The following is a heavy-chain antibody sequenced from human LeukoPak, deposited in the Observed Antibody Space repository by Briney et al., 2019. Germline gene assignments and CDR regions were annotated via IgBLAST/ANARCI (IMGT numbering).Heavy chain of an antibody. CDR2: IDNDGSDR. CDR1: GFTFRNYW. V-gene: IGHV3-74*01. Sequence: GXSLRLSCAASGFTFRNYWIHWVRQAPGKGVVWISRIDNDGSDRIYADSVKGRFTISRDNAKNTLYLQMNSLRAEDTAVYYCARGGYHHGFDIWGQGTMVTVSS. CDR3: ARGGYHHGFDI. J-gene: IGHJ3*02. D-gene: IGHD5-18*01.